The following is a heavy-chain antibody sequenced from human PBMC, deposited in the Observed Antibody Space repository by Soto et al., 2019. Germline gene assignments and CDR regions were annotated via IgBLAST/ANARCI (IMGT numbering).Heavy chain of an antibody. CDR1: GDSMTKNYRSWSMTNDYY. CDR2: INHSGST. V-gene: IGHV4-34*01. CDR3: ARGQGVAGYYYYGMDV. Sequence: PSETLSLTCTVSGDSMTKNYRSWSMTNDYYWSWIRQPPGKGLEWIGEINHSGSTNYNPSLKSRVTISVDTSKNQFSLKLSSVTAADTAVYYCARGQGVAGYYYYGMDVWGQGTTVTVSS. J-gene: IGHJ6*02. D-gene: IGHD6-19*01.